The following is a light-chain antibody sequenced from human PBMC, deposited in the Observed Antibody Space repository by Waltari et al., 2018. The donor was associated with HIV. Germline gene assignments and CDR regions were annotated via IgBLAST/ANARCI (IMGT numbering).Light chain of an antibody. Sequence: QSALTQPASVSGSPGQSITISCSGTSTYIDTYNFVSWYRQFPGQAPQLLISDVNSRPVGIPLRFSGSKSGSAASLTISGLQTDDEADYYCSSYTRSHTLVFGGGTKLTVL. CDR3: SSYTRSHTLV. V-gene: IGLV2-14*01. CDR2: DVN. CDR1: STYIDTYNF. J-gene: IGLJ2*01.